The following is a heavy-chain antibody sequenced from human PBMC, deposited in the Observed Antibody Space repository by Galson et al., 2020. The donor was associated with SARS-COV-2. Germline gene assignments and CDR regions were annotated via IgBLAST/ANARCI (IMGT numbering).Heavy chain of an antibody. D-gene: IGHD5-18*01. Sequence: NSGGSLRLSCAASGFPFSSSSINWVRQAPGKGLEWVSSISGTSTNIYYADSVKGRFTISRDNAKNSLYLQMNSLGTEDTAVYYCTRERGYSYGYSDYWGQGTLVTVSA. CDR2: ISGTSTNI. J-gene: IGHJ4*02. V-gene: IGHV3-21*06. CDR1: GFPFSSSS. CDR3: TRERGYSYGYSDY.